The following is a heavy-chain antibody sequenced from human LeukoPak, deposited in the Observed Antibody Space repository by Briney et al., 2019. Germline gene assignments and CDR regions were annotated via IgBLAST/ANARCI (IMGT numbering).Heavy chain of an antibody. CDR3: ARGGGSGSYGPSRDP. D-gene: IGHD3-10*01. CDR2: INPSGGST. V-gene: IGHV1-46*02. J-gene: IGHJ5*02. Sequence: GASVKVSCKASGYTFNCFYFHWVRQAPGQGLEWMGIINPSGGSTSYAQKVQGRVTMTRDTSTSTVYMELSSLRSEDTAVYYCARGGGSGSYGPSRDPWGQGTLVTVSS. CDR1: GYTFNCFY.